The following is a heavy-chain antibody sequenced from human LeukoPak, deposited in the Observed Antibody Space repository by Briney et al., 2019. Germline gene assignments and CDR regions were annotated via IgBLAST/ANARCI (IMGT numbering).Heavy chain of an antibody. CDR2: IRYDGSNK. CDR3: AKDMKLAAGPFDY. CDR1: GFTFSSYV. J-gene: IGHJ4*02. D-gene: IGHD6-13*01. Sequence: GGSLRLSCAASGFTFSSYVMHWVRQAPGKGLEWVAFIRYDGSNKYYADSGKGRFTISRDNAKNSLYMQMNSLRAEDTAVYYCAKDMKLAAGPFDYWGQGTLVTVAS. V-gene: IGHV3-30*02.